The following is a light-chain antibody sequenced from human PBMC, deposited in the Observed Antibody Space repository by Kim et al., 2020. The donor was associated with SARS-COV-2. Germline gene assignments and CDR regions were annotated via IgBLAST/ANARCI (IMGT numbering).Light chain of an antibody. J-gene: IGLJ1*01. Sequence: QSALTQPASVSGSPGQSITISCTGTSSDVGGYNYVSWYQQHPGKAPKLMIYDVSKRPSGVSNRFSGSKSGNTASLTISGLEAEDEADYYCSSDTSSSTFDNYVFGAGTKVTVL. CDR2: DVS. V-gene: IGLV2-14*01. CDR1: SSDVGGYNY. CDR3: SSDTSSSTFDNYV.